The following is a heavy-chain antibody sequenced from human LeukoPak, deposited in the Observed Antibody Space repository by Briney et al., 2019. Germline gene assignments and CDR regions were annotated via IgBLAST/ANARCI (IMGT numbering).Heavy chain of an antibody. J-gene: IGHJ4*02. V-gene: IGHV4-38-2*02. D-gene: IGHD6-19*01. CDR3: ARAPGSGWSN. CDR1: GYSISSGYY. CDR2: ISNTGTT. Sequence: SETLSLTCSVSGYSISSGYYWGWIRQPPGKGLQWIAAISNTGTTYYDPSLKSRVTITIDTLKNQFSLGLGSATASDTAVYYCARAPGSGWSNWGQGTLVTVSS.